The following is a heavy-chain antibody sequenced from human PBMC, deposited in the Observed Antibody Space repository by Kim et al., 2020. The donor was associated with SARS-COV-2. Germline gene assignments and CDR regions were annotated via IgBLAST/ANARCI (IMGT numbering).Heavy chain of an antibody. CDR3: AKGPIVATSMLDDI. V-gene: IGHV3-30*18. J-gene: IGHJ3*02. CDR1: GFTFSSYG. CDR2: ISYDGSNK. Sequence: GGSLRLSCAASGFTFSSYGMHWVRQAPGKGLEWVAVISYDGSNKYYADSVKGRFTISRDNSKNTLYLQMNSLRAEDTAVYYCAKGPIVATSMLDDIWGQGTMVTVSS. D-gene: IGHD5-12*01.